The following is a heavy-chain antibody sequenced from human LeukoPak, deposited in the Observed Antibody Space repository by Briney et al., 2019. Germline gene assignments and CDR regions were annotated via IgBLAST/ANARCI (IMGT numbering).Heavy chain of an antibody. CDR3: ASQETYYYDSSGYWISDY. D-gene: IGHD3-22*01. Sequence: ASVKVSCKASGYTFSGYYMHWVRQAPGQGLEGMGRINPNSGGTNYAQKFQGRVTMTRDTSISTAYMELSRLRSDDTAVYYCASQETYYYDSSGYWISDYWGQGTLVTVSS. V-gene: IGHV1-2*06. CDR1: GYTFSGYY. CDR2: INPNSGGT. J-gene: IGHJ4*02.